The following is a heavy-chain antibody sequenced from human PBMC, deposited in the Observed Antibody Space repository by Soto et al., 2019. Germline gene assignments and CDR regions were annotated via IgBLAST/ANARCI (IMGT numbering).Heavy chain of an antibody. V-gene: IGHV5-51*01. CDR3: ARSEGGYDLLYYYYGMDV. CDR1: GYSFTRFW. Sequence: GASLKISCKGSGYSFTRFWIGWVRQMPGKGLEWMGIIYPGDSDTRYSPSFQGQVTISADKSISTAYLQWSSLKASDTAMFYCARSEGGYDLLYYYYGMDVWGQGTTVTVSS. CDR2: IYPGDSDT. J-gene: IGHJ6*02. D-gene: IGHD5-12*01.